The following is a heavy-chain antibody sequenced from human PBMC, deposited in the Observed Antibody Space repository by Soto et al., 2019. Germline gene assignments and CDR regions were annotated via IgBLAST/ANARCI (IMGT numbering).Heavy chain of an antibody. CDR2: LNPHSGNT. Sequence: QVQLVQSGAEVKKPGASVKVSCKASGYMFRTYDINWVRQAPGQVLEWMGWLNPHSGNTGNAQKFQGRVTMTRSTSINTAYMAVSRLGSDDTAVYYWARDHSYNWNDEGWFDHGGQGNLGTVSS. CDR1: GYMFRTYD. CDR3: ARDHSYNWNDEGWFDH. D-gene: IGHD1-20*01. V-gene: IGHV1-8*01. J-gene: IGHJ5*02.